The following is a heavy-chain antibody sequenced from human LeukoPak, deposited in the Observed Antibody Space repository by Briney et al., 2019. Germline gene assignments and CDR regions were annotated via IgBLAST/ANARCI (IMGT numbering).Heavy chain of an antibody. CDR3: ARWPTTDAGYSYGYPFDY. D-gene: IGHD5-18*01. CDR2: INSDGSST. J-gene: IGHJ4*02. Sequence: GGSLRLSCAASGCTFSSYWMHWVRQAPGKGLVWVSRINSDGSSTSYADAVKGRFTISRDNAKNTLYLQMNTLRVEDTAVYHCARWPTTDAGYSYGYPFDYWGQGTLVTVSS. CDR1: GCTFSSYW. V-gene: IGHV3-74*01.